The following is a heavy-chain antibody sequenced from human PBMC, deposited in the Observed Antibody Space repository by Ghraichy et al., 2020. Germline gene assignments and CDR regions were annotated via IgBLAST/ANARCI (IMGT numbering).Heavy chain of an antibody. Sequence: GESLNISCAASGFTFSSYSMNWVRQAPGKGLEWVSSISSSSSYIYYADSVKGRFTISRDNAKNSLYLQMNSLRAEDTAVYYCARDYGSGSYYPFDYWGQGTLVTVSS. J-gene: IGHJ4*02. D-gene: IGHD3-10*01. CDR2: ISSSSSYI. V-gene: IGHV3-21*01. CDR1: GFTFSSYS. CDR3: ARDYGSGSYYPFDY.